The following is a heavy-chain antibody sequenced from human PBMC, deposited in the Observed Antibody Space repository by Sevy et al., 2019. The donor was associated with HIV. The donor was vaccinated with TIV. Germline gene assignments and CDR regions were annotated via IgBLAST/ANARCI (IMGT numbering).Heavy chain of an antibody. J-gene: IGHJ6*02. D-gene: IGHD1-26*01. CDR2: TYYRSKWYN. Sequence: LEWLGRTYYRSKWYNDYAVSVKSRITINPDTSKNQFSLQLNSVTPEDTAVYYCAREGRELLGYYGMDVWGQGTTVTVSS. CDR3: AREGRELLGYYGMDV. V-gene: IGHV6-1*01.